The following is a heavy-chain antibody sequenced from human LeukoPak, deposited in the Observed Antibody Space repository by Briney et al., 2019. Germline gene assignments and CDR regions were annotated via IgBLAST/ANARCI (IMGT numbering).Heavy chain of an antibody. Sequence: GGSLRLSCAVSGFTFSSYYMHWVRQAPGKGLEWVANINQDGSVKSYVDSVKGRFTVSRDNAKNSLNLQMNSLRAEDTAVYYCTRIPRGMGAAYWGQGTLVTVSS. V-gene: IGHV3-7*01. CDR1: GFTFSSYY. CDR3: TRIPRGMGAAY. J-gene: IGHJ4*02. D-gene: IGHD3-10*01. CDR2: INQDGSVK.